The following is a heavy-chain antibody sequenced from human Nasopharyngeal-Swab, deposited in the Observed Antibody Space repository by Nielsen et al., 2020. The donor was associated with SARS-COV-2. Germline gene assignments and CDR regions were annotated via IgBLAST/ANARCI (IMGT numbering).Heavy chain of an antibody. CDR1: GYNFLSYG. CDR2: ISAYMGKT. J-gene: IGHJ1*01. D-gene: IGHD1-26*01. CDR3: ARGGWDLSEYFSH. V-gene: IGHV1-18*01. Sequence: ASVKVSCKSSGYNFLSYGNSWVRQAPGQGLEWMGWISAYMGKTNYAQKFPARVTMTTDTPTGTAYMELRNLRSDDTAVYYCARGGWDLSEYFSHWGQGTLVTVSS.